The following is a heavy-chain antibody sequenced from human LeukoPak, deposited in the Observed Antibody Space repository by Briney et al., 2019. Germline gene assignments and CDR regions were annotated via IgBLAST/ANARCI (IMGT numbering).Heavy chain of an antibody. V-gene: IGHV1-2*02. Sequence: ASVKVSCKASGYTFTGYCMHWVRQAPGQGLEWMGWINPNSGGTNYAQKFQGRVTMTRDTSISTAYMELSRLRSDDTAVYYCARDPGYYDSSGYPVFGYWGQGTLVTVSS. D-gene: IGHD3-22*01. CDR2: INPNSGGT. J-gene: IGHJ4*02. CDR3: ARDPGYYDSSGYPVFGY. CDR1: GYTFTGYC.